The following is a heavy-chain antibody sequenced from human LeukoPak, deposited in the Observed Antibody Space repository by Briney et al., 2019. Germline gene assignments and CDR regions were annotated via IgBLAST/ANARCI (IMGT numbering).Heavy chain of an antibody. CDR1: GFTFSSYS. J-gene: IGHJ6*02. CDR3: ARKIYGSGSYMDV. D-gene: IGHD3-10*01. Sequence: PGGSLRLSCAASGFTFSSYSMNWVRQAPGKGLEWVSYISSSGSTIYYADSVKGRFTISRDNAKNSLYLQMNSLRAEDTAVYYCARKIYGSGSYMDVWGQGTTVTVSS. V-gene: IGHV3-48*04. CDR2: ISSSGSTI.